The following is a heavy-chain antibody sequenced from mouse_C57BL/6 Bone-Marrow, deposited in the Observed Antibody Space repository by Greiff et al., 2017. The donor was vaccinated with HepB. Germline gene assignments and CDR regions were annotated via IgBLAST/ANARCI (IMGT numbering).Heavy chain of an antibody. V-gene: IGHV1-81*01. CDR2: IYPRSGNT. J-gene: IGHJ3*01. D-gene: IGHD2-12*01. CDR3: ASPYDQAWFAY. CDR1: GYTFTSYG. Sequence: QVQLQQSGAELARPGASVKLSCKASGYTFTSYGISWVKQRTGQGLEWIGEIYPRSGNTYYNEKFKGKATLTADKSSSTAYMELRSLTSEDSAVYFCASPYDQAWFAYWGQGTLVTVSA.